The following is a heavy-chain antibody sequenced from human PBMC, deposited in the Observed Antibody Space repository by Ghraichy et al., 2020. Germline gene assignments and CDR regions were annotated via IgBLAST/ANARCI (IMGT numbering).Heavy chain of an antibody. CDR3: AGPLLHDAFDT. Sequence: GESLNISCAASGFTFSKYWMHWVRQAPGKGLVWISRINDDGSSTTHADSVKGRFTISRDNAKNTLYLQMNGLRVEDTAVYYCAGPLLHDAFDTWGQGTMVTVSS. D-gene: IGHD5-18*01. CDR1: GFTFSKYW. CDR2: INDDGSST. J-gene: IGHJ3*02. V-gene: IGHV3-74*01.